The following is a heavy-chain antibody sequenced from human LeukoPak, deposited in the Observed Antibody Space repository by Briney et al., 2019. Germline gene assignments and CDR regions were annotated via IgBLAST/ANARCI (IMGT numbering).Heavy chain of an antibody. Sequence: GGSLRLSCAASGFTFSSYAMSWVRQAPGKGLEWVAVIWYDGSNKYYADSVKGRFTISRDNSKNTLYLQMNSLRAEDTAVYYCARDSNLGARTSYYYGLDVWGQGTTVTVSS. J-gene: IGHJ6*02. CDR3: ARDSNLGARTSYYYGLDV. CDR2: IWYDGSNK. D-gene: IGHD1-26*01. V-gene: IGHV3-33*08. CDR1: GFTFSSYA.